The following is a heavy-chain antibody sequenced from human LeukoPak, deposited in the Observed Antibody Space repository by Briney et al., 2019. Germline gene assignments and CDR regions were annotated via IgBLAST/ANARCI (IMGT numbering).Heavy chain of an antibody. CDR2: IYSGGST. CDR3: ARANSSSWKDGAFDI. V-gene: IGHV3-66*01. CDR1: GFTVSSSY. J-gene: IGHJ3*02. D-gene: IGHD6-13*01. Sequence: GGSLRLSCAASGFTVSSSYMSWVRQAPGKGLEWVSAIYSGGSTYYADSVKGRFTISRENAKNSLYLQMNSLRAGDTAVYYCARANSSSWKDGAFDIWGQGTMVTVSS.